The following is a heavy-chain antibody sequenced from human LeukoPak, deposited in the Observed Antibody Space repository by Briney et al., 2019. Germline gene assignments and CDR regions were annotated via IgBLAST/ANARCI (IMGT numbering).Heavy chain of an antibody. CDR3: ARAEYYYDSSGLINS. J-gene: IGHJ4*02. V-gene: IGHV1-18*01. D-gene: IGHD3-22*01. CDR2: ISAYNGNT. CDR1: GYTFTSYG. Sequence: ASVKVSCKASGYTFTSYGISWVRQAPGQGLEWVGCISAYNGNTNYAQKLQGRVTMTTDTSTSTAYMELRSLRSDDTAVYYCARAEYYYDSSGLINSWGQGTLVTVSS.